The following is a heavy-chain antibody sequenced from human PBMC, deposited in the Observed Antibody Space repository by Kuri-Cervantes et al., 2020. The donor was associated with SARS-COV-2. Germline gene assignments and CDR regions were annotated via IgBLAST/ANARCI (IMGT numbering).Heavy chain of an antibody. Sequence: GGSLRLSCAASGFTFSSYEMNWVRQAPGKGLEWVSYISSSGSTIYYADSVKDRFTISRDNSKDTLYLQMNSLRAEDTAVYYCVRDGDHWNFDYWGQGTLVTVSS. CDR3: VRDGDHWNFDY. V-gene: IGHV3-48*03. CDR1: GFTFSSYE. J-gene: IGHJ4*02. CDR2: ISSSGSTI. D-gene: IGHD1-1*01.